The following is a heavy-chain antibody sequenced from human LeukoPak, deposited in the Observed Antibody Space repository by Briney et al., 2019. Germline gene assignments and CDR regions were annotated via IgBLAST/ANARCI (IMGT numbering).Heavy chain of an antibody. J-gene: IGHJ4*02. CDR3: ARDLRSAGDY. D-gene: IGHD3-3*01. CDR2: INLDGSST. CDR1: GFTFSDYH. V-gene: IGHV3-74*01. Sequence: PEGSLRLSCAASGFTFSDYHMTWIRQAPGKGLVWVSRINLDGSSTAYADSVKGRFTISRDNAKNTLYLQMNSLRAEDTAVYYCARDLRSAGDYWGQGSLVTVSS.